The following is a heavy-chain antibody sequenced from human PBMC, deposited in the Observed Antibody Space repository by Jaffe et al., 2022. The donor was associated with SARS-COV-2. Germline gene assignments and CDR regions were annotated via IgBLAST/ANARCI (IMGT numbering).Heavy chain of an antibody. CDR3: AGLYRGSYYGREDY. J-gene: IGHJ4*02. D-gene: IGHD1-26*01. CDR1: GYIFTNYW. V-gene: IGHV5-10-1*03. Sequence: EVQLVQSGAEVKKPGESLRISCKGSGYIFTNYWITWVRQMPGKGLEWMGRIDPSDSYTTYSPSFQGHVTISTDRSINTAYLQWSSLKASDTAMYYCAGLYRGSYYGREDYWGQGTLVAVSS. CDR2: IDPSDSYT.